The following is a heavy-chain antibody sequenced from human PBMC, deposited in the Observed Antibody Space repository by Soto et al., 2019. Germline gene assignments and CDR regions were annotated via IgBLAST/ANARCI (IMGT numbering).Heavy chain of an antibody. J-gene: IGHJ5*02. D-gene: IGHD6-6*01. CDR3: ARHRARNWFDP. CDR2: IYYSGST. Sequence: SETLSLTCIVSGGSISSSSYYLGWIRQPPGKGLEWIGSIYYSGSTYYNQSLKSRVTISVDTSKNQFSLKPSSVTAADTAVFYCARHRARNWFDPWGQGTLVTVSS. CDR1: GGSISSSSYY. V-gene: IGHV4-39*01.